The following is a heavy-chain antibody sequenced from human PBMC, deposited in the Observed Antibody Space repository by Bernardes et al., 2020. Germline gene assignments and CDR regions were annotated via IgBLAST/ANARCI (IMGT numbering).Heavy chain of an antibody. Sequence: SVKVSCKASGGTFSSYAISWVRQAPGQGLEWMGGIIPIFGTANYAQKFQGRVTITADKSTSTAYMELSSLRSEDTAVYYCARDIEFGGYYPNWFDPWGQGTLVTVSS. V-gene: IGHV1-69*06. CDR3: ARDIEFGGYYPNWFDP. CDR1: GGTFSSYA. CDR2: IIPIFGTA. D-gene: IGHD3-22*01. J-gene: IGHJ5*02.